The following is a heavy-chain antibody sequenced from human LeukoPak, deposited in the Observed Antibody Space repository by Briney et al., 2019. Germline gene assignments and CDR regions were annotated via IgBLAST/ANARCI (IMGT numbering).Heavy chain of an antibody. CDR3: ARDSDYDSSGHANAFDI. Sequence: GGSLTLSCAASGFTFSSYGMQWVRQAPGKGLEWVAVIWYDGSNKYYADSVKGRFTISRDNSKNTLYLQMNSLRAEDTAVYYCARDSDYDSSGHANAFDIWGQGTMVTVSS. J-gene: IGHJ3*02. V-gene: IGHV3-33*01. CDR1: GFTFSSYG. D-gene: IGHD3-22*01. CDR2: IWYDGSNK.